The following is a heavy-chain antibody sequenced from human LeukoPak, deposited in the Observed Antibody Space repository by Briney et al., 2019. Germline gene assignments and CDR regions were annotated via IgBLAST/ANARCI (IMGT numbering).Heavy chain of an antibody. CDR2: ISAYNGNR. V-gene: IGHV1-18*01. CDR3: ATSPQQLVRGYYYYYMDV. D-gene: IGHD6-13*01. J-gene: IGHJ6*03. Sequence: ASVKVSCKGSGYTFSSHGIVWVRQAPGQGLEWMAWISAYNGNRNYAQNFQDRFAMTTDASTSTAYMELRSLSSDDTAVYYCATSPQQLVRGYYYYYMDVWGKGTTVTVSS. CDR1: GYTFSSHG.